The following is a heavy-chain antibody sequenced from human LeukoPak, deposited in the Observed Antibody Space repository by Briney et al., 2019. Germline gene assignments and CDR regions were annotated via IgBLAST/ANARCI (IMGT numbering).Heavy chain of an antibody. V-gene: IGHV4-38-2*02. CDR2: IYHSGST. CDR1: GYSISSGYY. D-gene: IGHD4-17*01. CDR3: AGLEIGDYTNEYLEAFDS. J-gene: IGHJ3*02. Sequence: SETLSLTCTVSGYSISSGYYWGWIRQPPGKGLEWIGSIYHSGSTYYNPSLKSRVTISVDTSKNQFSLKLSSVTAADTAVYYCAGLEIGDYTNEYLEAFDSRGPGIIVTVSS.